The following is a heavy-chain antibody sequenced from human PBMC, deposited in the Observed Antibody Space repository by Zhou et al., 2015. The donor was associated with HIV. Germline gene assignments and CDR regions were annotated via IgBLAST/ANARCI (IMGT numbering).Heavy chain of an antibody. D-gene: IGHD3-9*01. CDR3: ATGNVRYDILTGYTNWFDP. CDR1: GGTFTSYE. V-gene: IGHV1-69*14. J-gene: IGHJ5*02. CDR2: IVPMFGTA. Sequence: QVQLVQSGAEVKKPGSSVRVSCKGSGGTFTSYEITWVRQAPGQGLEWLGGIVPMFGTANYAQKFQGRITMTEDTSTDTAYMELSSLRSEDTAVYYCATGNVRYDILTGYTNWFDPWGQGTLVTVSS.